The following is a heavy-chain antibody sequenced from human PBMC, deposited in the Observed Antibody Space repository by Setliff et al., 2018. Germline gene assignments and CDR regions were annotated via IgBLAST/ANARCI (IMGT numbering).Heavy chain of an antibody. V-gene: IGHV4-34*01. CDR1: GESFSGHY. D-gene: IGHD2-21*02. Sequence: ETLSLTCAVYGESFSGHYWSWIRQPPGKGLEWIGEINHSGSTNYNPSLKSRVTISVDTSKNQFSLKLSSVAAADTAVYYCARGFDVCGGGACYTDGPYYFDYWGLGTLVTGSS. CDR2: INHSGST. CDR3: ARGFDVCGGGACYTDGPYYFDY. J-gene: IGHJ4*02.